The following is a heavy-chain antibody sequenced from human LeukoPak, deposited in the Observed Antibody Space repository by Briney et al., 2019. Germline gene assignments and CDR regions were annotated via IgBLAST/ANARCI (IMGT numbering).Heavy chain of an antibody. CDR1: GFTFSSYA. CDR3: ARGLQARYYYYYYYMDV. V-gene: IGHV3-30*04. CDR2: ISYDGPNK. Sequence: GGSLRLSCAASGFTFSSYAMHWVRRAPGKGLEWVAVISYDGPNKNYADSVKGRFTISRDNSKNTLYLQMNSLRAEDTAVYYCARGLQARYYYYYYYMDVWGKGTTVTVSS. D-gene: IGHD4-11*01. J-gene: IGHJ6*03.